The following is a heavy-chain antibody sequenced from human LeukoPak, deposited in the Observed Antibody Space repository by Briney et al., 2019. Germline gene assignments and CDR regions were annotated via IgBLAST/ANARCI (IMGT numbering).Heavy chain of an antibody. V-gene: IGHV3-30-3*01. CDR1: TFTFNNYA. CDR2: ISFDGNNK. D-gene: IGHD5-24*01. Sequence: GGSLRLSCAASTFTFNNYAMHWVRQAPGKGLEWVAVISFDGNNKYYADSVRGRFTISRDNSKNTLYLQMNSLRAEDTAVYYCAKGGLQFGLDYWGQGTLVTVSS. CDR3: AKGGLQFGLDY. J-gene: IGHJ4*02.